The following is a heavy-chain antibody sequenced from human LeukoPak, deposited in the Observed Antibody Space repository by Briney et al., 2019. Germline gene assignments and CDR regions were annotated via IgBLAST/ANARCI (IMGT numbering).Heavy chain of an antibody. D-gene: IGHD2-2*01. J-gene: IGHJ2*01. Sequence: SETLSLTCAVSGASIDSHSWWSWVRQPPGKGLEWIGEIYHSGGANYKPSLKSRVTMSVDTSKNHFSLKLSSVTAADTAVYYCARGFSEYQLLLLDRWYFDLWGRGTLVTVSS. CDR3: ARGFSEYQLLLLDRWYFDL. CDR1: GASIDSHSW. V-gene: IGHV4/OR15-8*01. CDR2: IYHSGGA.